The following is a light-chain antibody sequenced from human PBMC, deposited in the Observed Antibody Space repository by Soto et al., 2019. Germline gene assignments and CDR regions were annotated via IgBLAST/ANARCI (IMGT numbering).Light chain of an antibody. J-gene: IGKJ1*01. CDR2: GAS. CDR3: QQYNNWPQT. Sequence: EIVMTQSPATLSVSPGERATLSCRASQSVSSNLAWYQQKPGQAPRLLIYGASTRANGIPARFSGSGSGTEFTLTISSLQSEDFAVYYCQQYNNWPQTFGNGTKVEIK. V-gene: IGKV3-15*01. CDR1: QSVSSN.